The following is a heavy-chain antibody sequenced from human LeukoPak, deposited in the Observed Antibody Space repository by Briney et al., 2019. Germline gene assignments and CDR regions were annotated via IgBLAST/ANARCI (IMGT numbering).Heavy chain of an antibody. J-gene: IGHJ4*02. CDR3: ARDLGYSSSWYGYDFDY. V-gene: IGHV4-61*02. CDR2: IYTSGST. Sequence: SETLSLTCTVSGGSISCGSYYWSWIRQPAWKGLEWIGRIYTSGSTNYNPSLKSRVTISVGTSKNQFSLKLSSVTAADTAVYYCARDLGYSSSWYGYDFDYWGQGTLVTVSS. CDR1: GGSISCGSYY. D-gene: IGHD6-13*01.